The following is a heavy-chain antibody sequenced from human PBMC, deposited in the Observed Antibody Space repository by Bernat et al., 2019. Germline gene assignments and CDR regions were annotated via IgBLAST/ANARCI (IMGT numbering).Heavy chain of an antibody. CDR3: ARVARGTRMLKDTRVWFDP. D-gene: IGHD2-8*01. J-gene: IGHJ5*02. V-gene: IGHV3-7*03. Sequence: EVQLVESGGGLVQPGGSLRLSCAASGFTFSSYWMSWVRQAPGKGLEWVANIKQDGSEKYYVESVKGRFTISRDNAKNSLYLQMNSLRAEDTAVYYCARVARGTRMLKDTRVWFDPWGQGTLVTVSS. CDR1: GFTFSSYW. CDR2: IKQDGSEK.